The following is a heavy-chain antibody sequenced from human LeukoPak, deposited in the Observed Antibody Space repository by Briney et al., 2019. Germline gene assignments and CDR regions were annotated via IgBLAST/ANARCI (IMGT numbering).Heavy chain of an antibody. CDR3: ARGYYDSSGAFDI. J-gene: IGHJ3*02. V-gene: IGHV4-4*07. CDR2: IYTSGST. Sequence: SVTLSLTCTVSGGSIRGYYWSWIRQPAGKGLEWIGRIYTSGSTNYNPSLKSRVSMSVDTSKNQFSLKLRSVTAADTALYYCARGYYDSSGAFDIWGQGTMVTVSS. CDR1: GGSIRGYY. D-gene: IGHD3-22*01.